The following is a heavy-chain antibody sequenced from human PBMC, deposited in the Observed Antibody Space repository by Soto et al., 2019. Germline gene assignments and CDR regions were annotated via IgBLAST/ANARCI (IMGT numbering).Heavy chain of an antibody. CDR3: ARLPVYYDGLFYFDY. V-gene: IGHV5-51*01. D-gene: IGHD3-3*01. CDR2: IYPLDSDT. Sequence: GESLKISCKGSGYTFSTYWIGWVRQMPGKGLEWMGIIYPLDSDTRYSPSFQGRVTISADKSISTAYLQWSSLKASDTAMYYCARLPVYYDGLFYFDYWGQGTPVTVSS. CDR1: GYTFSTYW. J-gene: IGHJ4*02.